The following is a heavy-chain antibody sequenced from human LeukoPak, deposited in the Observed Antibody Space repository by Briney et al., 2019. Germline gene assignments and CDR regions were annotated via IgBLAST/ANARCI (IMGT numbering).Heavy chain of an antibody. D-gene: IGHD3-10*01. V-gene: IGHV1-69*02. CDR3: ARVVRFGELYYFDY. CDR2: IIPILGIA. Sequence: SVKVSCKASGGTFSSYTISWVRQAPGQGLEWMGRIIPILGIANYAQKFQGRVTITADESTSTAYMELSSLRSEDTAVYYCARVVRFGELYYFDYWGQGTLVTVSS. J-gene: IGHJ4*02. CDR1: GGTFSSYT.